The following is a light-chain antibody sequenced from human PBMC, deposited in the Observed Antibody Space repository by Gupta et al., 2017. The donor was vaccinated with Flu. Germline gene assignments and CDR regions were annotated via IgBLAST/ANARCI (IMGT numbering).Light chain of an antibody. Sequence: GERATLSCRATQSISIYLAWYQQKPGQAPRLLIYDASNRASSIPARFSGSGSGTDFTLTISSLEPEDFAVYYCLHRGNWPRTFGQGTKVEIK. CDR3: LHRGNWPRT. V-gene: IGKV3-11*01. J-gene: IGKJ1*01. CDR2: DAS. CDR1: QSISIY.